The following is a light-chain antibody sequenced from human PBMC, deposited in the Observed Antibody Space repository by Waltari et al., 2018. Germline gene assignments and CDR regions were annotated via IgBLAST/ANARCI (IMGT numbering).Light chain of an antibody. CDR1: SLRRYS. CDR2: GQH. CDR3: HSRDTSSTRF. J-gene: IGLJ2*01. Sequence: SSDLTQDPAVSVAWGQTVRITCQGDSLRRYSASWYQQRPGQAPILVLYGQHDRPSGIPDRFSGSTSGNTASLTITGAQAEDEADYYCHSRDTSSTRFFGGGTRLTV. V-gene: IGLV3-19*01.